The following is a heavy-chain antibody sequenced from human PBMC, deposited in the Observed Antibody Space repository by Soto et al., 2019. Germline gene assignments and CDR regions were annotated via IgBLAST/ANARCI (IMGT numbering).Heavy chain of an antibody. D-gene: IGHD4-17*01. V-gene: IGHV1-2*04. J-gene: IGHJ5*02. CDR1: GYTFTGYY. Sequence: QVQLVQSGAEVKKPGASVKVSCKASGYTFTGYYMHWVRQAPGQGLEWMGWINPNSGGTNYAQKFQGWGTMTRDTSISTAYMELSRLRSDDTAVYYCAREYGTTGTEIGFDPWGQGTLVTVSS. CDR2: INPNSGGT. CDR3: AREYGTTGTEIGFDP.